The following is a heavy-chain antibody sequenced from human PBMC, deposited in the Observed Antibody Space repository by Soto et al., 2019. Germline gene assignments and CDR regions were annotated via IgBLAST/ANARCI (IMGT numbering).Heavy chain of an antibody. Sequence: ASVKVSCKASGYTFTSYDIHWVRQATGQGLEWMGWMNPNSGHTGYAQKFQGRVTMTRNTSINTAYLELSSLRSEDTAVYYCARGTIRELVGDLFDPWGPGTLVTVSS. J-gene: IGHJ5*02. CDR3: ARGTIRELVGDLFDP. CDR2: MNPNSGHT. CDR1: GYTFTSYD. V-gene: IGHV1-8*01. D-gene: IGHD3-10*01.